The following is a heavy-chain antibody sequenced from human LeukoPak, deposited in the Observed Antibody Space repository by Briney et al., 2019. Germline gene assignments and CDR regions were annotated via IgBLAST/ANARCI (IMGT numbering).Heavy chain of an antibody. CDR2: ISAYNGNT. V-gene: IGHV1-18*04. J-gene: IGHJ5*02. CDR3: ARDSKEYGSSTSCYGYNWFDP. D-gene: IGHD2-2*01. CDR1: GYTFTSYG. Sequence: ASVKVSCKASGYTFTSYGISWVRQAPGKGLEWMGWISAYNGNTNYAQKLQGRVTMTTDTSTRTAYMELRSLRSDDTAVYYCARDSKEYGSSTSCYGYNWFDPWGQGTLVTVSS.